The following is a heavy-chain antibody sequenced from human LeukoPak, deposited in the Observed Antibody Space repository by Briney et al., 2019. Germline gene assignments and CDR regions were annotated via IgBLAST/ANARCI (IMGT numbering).Heavy chain of an antibody. Sequence: KPSETLSLTCTVSGGSISSYYWSWIRQPPGKGLEWIGYIYYSGSTNYNPSLKSRVTISVDTSKNQFSLKLSSVTAADTAVYYCARDSRSGGSYYWFDPWGQGTLVTVST. D-gene: IGHD1-26*01. CDR2: IYYSGST. CDR1: GGSISSYY. V-gene: IGHV4-59*01. J-gene: IGHJ5*02. CDR3: ARDSRSGGSYYWFDP.